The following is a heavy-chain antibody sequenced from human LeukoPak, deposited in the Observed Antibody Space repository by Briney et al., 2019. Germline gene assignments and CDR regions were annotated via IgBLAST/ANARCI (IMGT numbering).Heavy chain of an antibody. CDR1: WVSICSITYY. Sequence: SSETLAHTCSVSWVSICSITYYWGATRQPPRTGAEGIGNIYNSGATYYTPSLKSRVTISVHTSKNQFSLKLSSVTAADTAVYYCARGSRGSGSYHYFDYWGQGTLVTVSS. CDR2: IYNSGAT. D-gene: IGHD3-10*01. J-gene: IGHJ4*02. V-gene: IGHV4-39*07. CDR3: ARGSRGSGSYHYFDY.